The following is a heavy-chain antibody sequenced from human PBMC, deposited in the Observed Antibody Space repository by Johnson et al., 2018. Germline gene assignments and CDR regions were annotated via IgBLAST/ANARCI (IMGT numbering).Heavy chain of an antibody. V-gene: IGHV3-33*08. D-gene: IGHD6-19*01. CDR2: ISYDGNNK. CDR3: ARDSPGGGWPLDAFDI. CDR1: GFTFKDYG. Sequence: QVQLVESGGGVVQPGRSLRLSCRASGFTFKDYGIHWVRQAPGKGPEWLALISYDGNNKFYADSVKGRFTLSRDNSKNSLYLQMNSLGAEDTAVYYCARDSPGGGWPLDAFDIWGQGTMVTVSS. J-gene: IGHJ3*02.